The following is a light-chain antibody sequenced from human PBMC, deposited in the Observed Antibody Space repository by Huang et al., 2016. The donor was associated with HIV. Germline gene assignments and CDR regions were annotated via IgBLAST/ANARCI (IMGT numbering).Light chain of an antibody. J-gene: IGKJ1*01. CDR2: AAS. CDR1: QGIRND. CDR3: LQDFNYPRT. V-gene: IGKV1-6*01. Sequence: AIQMTQSPSSLSASLGDRITITCRASQGIRNDLGWYQKTPGKAPKLLIYAASGLQVGVPLRFRGSGSGTDFTLIITSLQPEDVGTYYCLQDFNYPRTFGQGTTVNI.